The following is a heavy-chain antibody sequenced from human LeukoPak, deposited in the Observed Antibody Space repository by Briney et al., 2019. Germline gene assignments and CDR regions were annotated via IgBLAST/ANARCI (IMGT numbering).Heavy chain of an antibody. D-gene: IGHD1/OR15-1a*01. CDR1: GFTFSSYA. J-gene: IGHJ4*02. Sequence: GGSLRLSCAASGFTFSSYAMNWVRQAPGKGLEWVSTICVRTGNTYYADSVKGRFIISRDNSKDTLSLLMNSLRAEDTAIYYCAKGNWDKLEVFDYWGQGTLVTVSS. V-gene: IGHV3-23*01. CDR2: ICVRTGNT. CDR3: AKGNWDKLEVFDY.